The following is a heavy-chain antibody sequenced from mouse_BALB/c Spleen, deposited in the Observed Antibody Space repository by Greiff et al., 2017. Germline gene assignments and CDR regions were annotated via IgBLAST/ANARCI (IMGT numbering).Heavy chain of an antibody. Sequence: DVMLVESGGGLVQPGGSRKLSCAASGFTFSSFGMHWVRQAPEKGLEWVAYISSGSSTIYYADTVKGRFTISRDNPKNTLFLQMTSLRSEDTAMYYCARSGITTVVARAMDYWGQGTSVTVSS. CDR3: ARSGITTVVARAMDY. CDR2: ISSGSSTI. J-gene: IGHJ4*01. V-gene: IGHV5-17*02. D-gene: IGHD1-1*01. CDR1: GFTFSSFG.